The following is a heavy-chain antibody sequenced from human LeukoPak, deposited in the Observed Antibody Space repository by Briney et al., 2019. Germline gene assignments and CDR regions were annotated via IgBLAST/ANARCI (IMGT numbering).Heavy chain of an antibody. CDR3: AKGHTDSEWLYLDS. D-gene: IGHD5-12*01. CDR1: GFTFSSYA. J-gene: IGHJ4*02. CDR2: IRGSGDST. Sequence: HPGGSLRLSCAASGFTFSSYAMSSVRQAPGKRLEWVSGIRGSGDSTYYADSVKGRFTISRDNSKNTLYLQMNSLRAEDTAVYYCAKGHTDSEWLYLDSWGQGSLVTVSS. V-gene: IGHV3-23*01.